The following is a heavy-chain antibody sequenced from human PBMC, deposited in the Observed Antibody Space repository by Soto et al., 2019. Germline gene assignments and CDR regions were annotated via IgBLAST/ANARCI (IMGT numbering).Heavy chain of an antibody. Sequence: SETLSLTCTVSGGSITSGGHYWAWIRQHPGKGLEWIGYMFHSGSTHYNPSLKSRISTSVDTSKNQFSLKLSSVTAADTAVYYCARVTDPVVTASTPFDHWGQGALVTVSS. CDR3: ARVTDPVVTASTPFDH. D-gene: IGHD2-21*02. CDR1: GGSITSGGHY. V-gene: IGHV4-31*03. J-gene: IGHJ4*02. CDR2: MFHSGST.